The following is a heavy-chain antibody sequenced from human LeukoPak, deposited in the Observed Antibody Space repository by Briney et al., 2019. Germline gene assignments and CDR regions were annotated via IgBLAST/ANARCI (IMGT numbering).Heavy chain of an antibody. CDR2: IRSKANSYAT. D-gene: IGHD6-6*01. V-gene: IGHV3-73*01. CDR3: ARVKYSSSDFDY. CDR1: GFTFSGSA. J-gene: IGHJ4*02. Sequence: GGSLRLSCAASGFTFSGSAMHWVRQASGKGLEWVGRIRSKANSYATAYAASVKGRFTISRDDSKNTAYLQMNSLRDEDTAVYYCARVKYSSSDFDYWGQGTPVTVSS.